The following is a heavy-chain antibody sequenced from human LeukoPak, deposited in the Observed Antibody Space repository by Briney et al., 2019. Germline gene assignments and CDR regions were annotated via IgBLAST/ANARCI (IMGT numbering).Heavy chain of an antibody. CDR3: ARGIFYSSGWYSWFDP. CDR2: INPSGGST. V-gene: IGHV1-46*01. CDR1: GYTFTSYY. Sequence: ASVKVSCKASGYTFTSYYMHWVRQAPGQGLEWMGIINPSGGSTSYAQKFQGRVTMTRDTSTSTVYVELSSLRSEDTAVYYCARGIFYSSGWYSWFDPWGQGTLVTVSS. J-gene: IGHJ5*02. D-gene: IGHD6-19*01.